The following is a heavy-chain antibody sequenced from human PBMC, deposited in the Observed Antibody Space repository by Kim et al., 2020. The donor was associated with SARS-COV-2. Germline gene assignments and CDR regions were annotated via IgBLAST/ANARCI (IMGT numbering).Heavy chain of an antibody. CDR2: ISSSSSYI. D-gene: IGHD6-25*01. CDR3: ARDTSSGYGMDV. CDR1: GFTFSSYS. V-gene: IGHV3-21*01. Sequence: GGSLRLSCAASGFTFSSYSMNWVRQAPGKGLEWVSSISSSSSYIYYAVSVKGRFTISRDNAKNSLYLQMNSLRAEDTAVYYCARDTSSGYGMDVWGQGTTVTVSS. J-gene: IGHJ6*02.